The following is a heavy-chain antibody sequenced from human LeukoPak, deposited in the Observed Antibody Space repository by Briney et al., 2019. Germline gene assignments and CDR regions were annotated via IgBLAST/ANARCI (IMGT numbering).Heavy chain of an antibody. D-gene: IGHD3-22*01. V-gene: IGHV1-2*02. J-gene: IGHJ4*02. Sequence: ASVKVSCKASGYTFTGYYMHWVRQAPGQGLEWMGWINPNSGGTNYAQKFQGRVTMTRDTSISTAYMELSGLRSDDTAVYYCARDKTYYDSSGYYHYWGQGTLVTVSS. CDR1: GYTFTGYY. CDR3: ARDKTYYDSSGYYHY. CDR2: INPNSGGT.